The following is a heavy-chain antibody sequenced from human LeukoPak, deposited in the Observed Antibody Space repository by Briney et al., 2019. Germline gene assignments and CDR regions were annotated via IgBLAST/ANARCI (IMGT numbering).Heavy chain of an antibody. CDR3: ARGATNDFWSGYGWFDP. CDR2: MSHDGSNI. J-gene: IGHJ5*02. D-gene: IGHD3-3*01. V-gene: IGHV3-30-3*01. Sequence: PGGSLRLSCAASGFTFSSNYMSWVRQAPGKGPEWVALMSHDGSNIFYAKSVKGRFTISRDNSKNTLYLQMNNLRAEDTAVYSCARGATNDFWSGYGWFDPWGQGTLVTVSS. CDR1: GFTFSSNY.